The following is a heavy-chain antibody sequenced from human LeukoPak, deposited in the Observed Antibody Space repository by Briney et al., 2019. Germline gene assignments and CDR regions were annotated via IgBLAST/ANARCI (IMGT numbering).Heavy chain of an antibody. Sequence: ASVKVSCKASGYTFTSYYMHWVRQAPGQGLEWMGIINPGGGSTSYAQKFQGRVTMTRDTSTSTVYMELSSLRSEDTAVYYCAFDYDSSGYYGLILFWWGQGTLVTVSS. CDR1: GYTFTSYY. D-gene: IGHD3-22*01. V-gene: IGHV1-46*01. CDR2: INPGGGST. J-gene: IGHJ4*02. CDR3: AFDYDSSGYYGLILFW.